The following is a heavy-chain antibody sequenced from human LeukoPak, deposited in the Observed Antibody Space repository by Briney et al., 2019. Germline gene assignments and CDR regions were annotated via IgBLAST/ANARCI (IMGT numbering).Heavy chain of an antibody. J-gene: IGHJ3*02. CDR1: GFTFSSYG. CDR3: ARAGDAFDI. Sequence: GGSLRLSCAASGFTFSSYGMHWVRQAPGKGLEWVAVIWYDGSDKYYTDSVKGRFTVSRDNSKNTLYLQMNNLRAEDTAIYYCARAGDAFDIWGQGTMVTVSS. CDR2: IWYDGSDK. V-gene: IGHV3-33*01.